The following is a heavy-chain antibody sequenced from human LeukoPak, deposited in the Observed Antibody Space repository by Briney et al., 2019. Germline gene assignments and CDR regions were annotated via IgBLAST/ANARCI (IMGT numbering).Heavy chain of an antibody. CDR2: ISSSGSTI. CDR1: GFTFSSYE. Sequence: EGSLRLSCAASGFTFSSYEMNWVRQAPGKGLEWVSYISSSGSTIYYADSVKGRFTISRDNAKNSLYLQMNSLRAEDTAVYYCARIDDYVWGSYRRPVDYWGPGTLVTVSS. J-gene: IGHJ4*02. V-gene: IGHV3-48*03. CDR3: ARIDDYVWGSYRRPVDY. D-gene: IGHD3-16*02.